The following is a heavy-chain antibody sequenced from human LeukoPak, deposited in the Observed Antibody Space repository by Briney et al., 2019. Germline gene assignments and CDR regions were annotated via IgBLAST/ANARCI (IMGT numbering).Heavy chain of an antibody. CDR1: GFTFSSYA. CDR3: VKGTITMIVVVFDY. J-gene: IGHJ4*02. V-gene: IGHV3-64D*06. Sequence: GGSLRLSCSAFGFTFSSYAMHWVRQAPGKGLEYVSAISSNGGSTYYADSVKGRFTISRDNSKNTLYLQMSSLRAEDTAVYYCVKGTITMIVVVFDYWGQGTLVTVSS. CDR2: ISSNGGST. D-gene: IGHD3-22*01.